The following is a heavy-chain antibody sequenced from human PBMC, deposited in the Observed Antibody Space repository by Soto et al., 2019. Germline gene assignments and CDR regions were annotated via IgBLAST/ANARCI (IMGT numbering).Heavy chain of an antibody. J-gene: IGHJ6*02. CDR3: ARGLSSSWYYYYYGMDV. CDR1: GYTFTSYD. CDR2: MNPNSGNT. Sequence: QVQLVQSGAEVKKPGASVKVSCKASGYTFTSYDINWVRQATGQGLEWMGWMNPNSGNTGYAQKFQGRVTMTRXXSXSXXYMELSSLRSEDTAVYYCARGLSSSWYYYYYGMDVWGQGTTVTVSS. D-gene: IGHD6-13*01. V-gene: IGHV1-8*01.